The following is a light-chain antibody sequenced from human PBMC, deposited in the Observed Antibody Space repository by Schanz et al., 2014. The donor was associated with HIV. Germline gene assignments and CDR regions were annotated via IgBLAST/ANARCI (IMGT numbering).Light chain of an antibody. CDR2: GAS. Sequence: EIVLTQSPGTLSLSPGERATLSCRASQSVSSDLAWYQQKPGQAPRLLIYGASARATGIPARFTGSGSGTEFTLTISSLQSEDFAVYYCQQYSDWPPSTFGQGTKLEIK. CDR1: QSVSSD. J-gene: IGKJ2*01. CDR3: QQYSDWPPST. V-gene: IGKV3-15*01.